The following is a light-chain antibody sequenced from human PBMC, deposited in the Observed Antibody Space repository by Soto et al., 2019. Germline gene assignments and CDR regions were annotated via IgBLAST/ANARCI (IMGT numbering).Light chain of an antibody. CDR3: QHANSYSET. Sequence: DIQMTQSPSPWSAFVGEKVGIPCRASQSISSWLAWYQQKPGKAPKLLIYDASSLQSGVPSRFSGSGSGTEFTLTISSLQPEDFATYYCQHANSYSETFGQGTKVDIK. CDR1: QSISSW. V-gene: IGKV1-5*03. CDR2: DAS. J-gene: IGKJ1*01.